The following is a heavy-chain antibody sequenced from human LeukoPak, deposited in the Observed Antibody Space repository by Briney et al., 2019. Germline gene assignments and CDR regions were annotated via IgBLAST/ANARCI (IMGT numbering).Heavy chain of an antibody. V-gene: IGHV3-33*01. CDR2: IWYDGSNK. D-gene: IGHD2/OR15-2a*01. J-gene: IGHJ5*02. CDR3: ARSNYDSTTFYYHLDL. Sequence: PGRSLRLSCAASGFTFSSYGMHWVRQAPGKGLEWVAVIWYDGSNKYYADSVKGRFTISRDNSKNTLYLQMNSLSAEDTAVYYCARSNYDSTTFYYHLDLWGQGTLVTVSS. CDR1: GFTFSSYG.